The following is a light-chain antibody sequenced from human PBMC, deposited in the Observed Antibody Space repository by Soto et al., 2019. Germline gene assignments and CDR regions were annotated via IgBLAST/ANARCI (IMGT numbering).Light chain of an antibody. J-gene: IGKJ2*01. V-gene: IGKV1-39*01. CDR3: QQSYTTPYT. Sequence: DIQMTQSPSSLSASVGDRVTITCRASQSISDYLNWYQQKPGKAHNLLISAASSLQSGVPSRFSGSGSGTDFTLTISSLQPEDFATYYCQQSYTTPYTFGQGTKLEIK. CDR2: AAS. CDR1: QSISDY.